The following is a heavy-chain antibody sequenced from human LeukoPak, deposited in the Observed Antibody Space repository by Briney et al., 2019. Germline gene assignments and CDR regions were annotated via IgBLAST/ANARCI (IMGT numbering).Heavy chain of an antibody. J-gene: IGHJ4*02. CDR3: AKGQGMDDFWSGWSLPGPFDY. D-gene: IGHD3-3*01. CDR2: ISGSGGST. V-gene: IGHV3-23*01. CDR1: GFTVSNNY. Sequence: PGGSLRLSCAASGFTVSNNYMSWVRQAPGKGLEWVSAISGSGGSTYYADSVKGRFTISRDNSKNTLYLQMNSLRAEDTAVYYCAKGQGMDDFWSGWSLPGPFDYWGQGTLVTVSS.